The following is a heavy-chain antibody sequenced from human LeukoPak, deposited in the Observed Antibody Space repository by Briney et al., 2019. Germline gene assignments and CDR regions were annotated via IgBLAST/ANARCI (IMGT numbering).Heavy chain of an antibody. J-gene: IGHJ6*04. CDR3: ALVSSEGGGLDV. D-gene: IGHD6-6*01. CDR1: GGTFSSYA. CDR2: IIPIFGTA. Sequence: SVKVSCKASGGTFSSYAISWVRQAPGQGLEWMGGIIPIFGTANYAQKFQGRVTITTDESTSTAYMELSSLRSEDTAVYYCALVSSEGGGLDVWGKGTTVTVSS. V-gene: IGHV1-69*05.